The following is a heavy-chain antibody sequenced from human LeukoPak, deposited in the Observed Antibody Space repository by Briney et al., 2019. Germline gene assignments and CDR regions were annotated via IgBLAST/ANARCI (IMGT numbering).Heavy chain of an antibody. D-gene: IGHD6-13*01. V-gene: IGHV4-39*07. CDR2: MYYSGST. CDR1: GGSISSSSYH. Sequence: SETLSLTCTVSGGSISSSSYHWGWIRQPPGKGLEWIGSMYYSGSTNYNPSLKSRVTISVDTSRDQFSLKLSSVTAADTAVYYCARASAAGPYFDYWGQGTLVTVSS. J-gene: IGHJ4*02. CDR3: ARASAAGPYFDY.